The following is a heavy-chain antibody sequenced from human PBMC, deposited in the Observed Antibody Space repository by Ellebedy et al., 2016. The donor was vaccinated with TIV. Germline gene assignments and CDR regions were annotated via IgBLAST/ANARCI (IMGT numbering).Heavy chain of an antibody. Sequence: ASVKVSCKGSGYSFTSYWISWVRQMPGKGLEWMGRIDPSDSYTNYSPSFQGHVTISADKSISTAYLQWSSLKASDTAMYYCARLAAAWDFDYWGQGTLVTVSS. V-gene: IGHV5-10-1*01. CDR2: IDPSDSYT. D-gene: IGHD6-25*01. CDR3: ARLAAAWDFDY. J-gene: IGHJ4*02. CDR1: GYSFTSYW.